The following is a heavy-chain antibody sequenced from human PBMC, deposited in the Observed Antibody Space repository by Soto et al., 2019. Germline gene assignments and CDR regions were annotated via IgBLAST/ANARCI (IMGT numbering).Heavy chain of an antibody. CDR1: GFTFSSYW. CDR3: ARGAFGAYDLDS. D-gene: IGHD3-3*01. J-gene: IGHJ5*01. V-gene: IGHV3-74*01. Sequence: EVQLVDSGGGLVQPGGSLRLSCAASGFTFSSYWIHWVRQAPGEGLVWVSRIKGDGITTNYADSVKGRFTISRDYAKNTVFLQMNSLRAEDTAVYYCARGAFGAYDLDSWGQGTLVTVSS. CDR2: IKGDGITT.